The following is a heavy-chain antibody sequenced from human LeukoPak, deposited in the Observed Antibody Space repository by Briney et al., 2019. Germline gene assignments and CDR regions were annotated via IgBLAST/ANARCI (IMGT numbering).Heavy chain of an antibody. CDR2: IYISSNT. J-gene: IGHJ4*02. CDR1: GFNVSSNH. Sequence: GGSLRLSCAASGFNVSSNHMSWVRQAPGKGLEWVSLIYISSNTYYADSVKGRFTISRNNSKNTLYLQMNSLRAEDTAVYYCAGGGGVGAKYWGQGTLVTVSS. CDR3: AGGGGVGAKY. V-gene: IGHV3-53*01. D-gene: IGHD1-26*01.